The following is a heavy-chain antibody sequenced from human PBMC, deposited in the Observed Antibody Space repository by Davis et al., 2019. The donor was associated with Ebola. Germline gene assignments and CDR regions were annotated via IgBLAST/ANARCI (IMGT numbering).Heavy chain of an antibody. V-gene: IGHV3-11*01. CDR2: ISSSGSTI. CDR3: AREWLWSYCFDY. D-gene: IGHD5-18*01. CDR1: GFTFSAYY. Sequence: AGSLRLSCAASGFTFSAYYMSWIRQAPGKGLEWVSYISSSGSTIYYADSVKGRFTISRDNAKNSLYLQMNSLRAEDTAVYYCAREWLWSYCFDYWGQGTLVTVSS. J-gene: IGHJ4*02.